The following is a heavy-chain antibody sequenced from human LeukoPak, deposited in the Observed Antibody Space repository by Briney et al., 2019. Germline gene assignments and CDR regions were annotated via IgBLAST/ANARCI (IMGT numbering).Heavy chain of an antibody. Sequence: SETLSLTCTVSGGSISSRPYCWGWIRQPPGKGLEWLGSFYYSGSTYYKPSLKSRVTISVDTSKNQISLKLSSVTAADTAVYYCARLVVSSWYHEVLLGRDYWGQGTLVIVSS. CDR3: ARLVVSSWYHEVLLGRDY. D-gene: IGHD6-13*01. CDR1: GGSISSRPYC. V-gene: IGHV4-39*01. CDR2: FYYSGST. J-gene: IGHJ4*02.